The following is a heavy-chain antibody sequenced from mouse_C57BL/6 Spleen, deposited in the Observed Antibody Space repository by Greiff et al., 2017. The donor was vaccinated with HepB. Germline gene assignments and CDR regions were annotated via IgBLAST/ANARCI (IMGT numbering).Heavy chain of an antibody. D-gene: IGHD3-3*01. CDR3: ARRRLGDYFDY. V-gene: IGHV1-52*01. CDR1: GYTFTSYW. CDR2: IDPSDSET. Sequence: QVQLQQSGAELVRPGSSVKLSCKASGYTFTSYWMHWVKQRPIQGLEWIGNIDPSDSETHYNQKFKDKATLTVDKSSSTAYMQLSSLTSEDSAVYYCARRRLGDYFDYWGQGTTLTVSS. J-gene: IGHJ2*01.